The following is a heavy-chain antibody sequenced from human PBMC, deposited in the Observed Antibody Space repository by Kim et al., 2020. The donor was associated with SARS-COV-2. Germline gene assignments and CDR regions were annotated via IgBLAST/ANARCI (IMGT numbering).Heavy chain of an antibody. J-gene: IGHJ4*02. Sequence: SETLSLTCAVSGGSISSSSYFWGWIRQPPGKGLEWIGSIFYSGSAFYNPSLKSRVTISVDTSKNQFSLKLTSVSAADTAVYYCAKYGGGMASSFDYWGQGNLVTVSS. D-gene: IGHD3-16*01. CDR2: IFYSGSA. V-gene: IGHV4-39*01. CDR1: GGSISSSSYF. CDR3: AKYGGGMASSFDY.